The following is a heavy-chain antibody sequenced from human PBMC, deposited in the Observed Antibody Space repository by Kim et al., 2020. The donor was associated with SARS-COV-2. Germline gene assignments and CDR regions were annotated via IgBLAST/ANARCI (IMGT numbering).Heavy chain of an antibody. V-gene: IGHV1-8*01. Sequence: ASVKVSCKASGYTFTSYDIDWVRQATGQGLEWMGWMNPNSGNTGYAQKFQGRVTMTRNTSISTAYMELSSLRSEDTAVYYCARVGPRVVRGVIGNVGMDVWGQGTTVTVSS. CDR1: GYTFTSYD. J-gene: IGHJ6*02. CDR3: ARVGPRVVRGVIGNVGMDV. D-gene: IGHD3-10*01. CDR2: MNPNSGNT.